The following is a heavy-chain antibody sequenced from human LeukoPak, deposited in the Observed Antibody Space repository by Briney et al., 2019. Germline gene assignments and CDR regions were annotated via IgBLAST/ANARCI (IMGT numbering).Heavy chain of an antibody. D-gene: IGHD6-19*01. J-gene: IGHJ4*02. V-gene: IGHV3-72*01. CDR3: ARVSTTVAGSDYLDY. CDR2: IRKRPNSYTT. CDR1: GFTFSDHF. Sequence: LTGGSLRLSCAASGFTFSDHFMDWVRQAPGKGLEWVGRIRKRPNSYTTEYAASVQGRFAISRDDSKNSLYLQMNSLKTEDTAVYYCARVSTTVAGSDYLDYWGQETQVTISS.